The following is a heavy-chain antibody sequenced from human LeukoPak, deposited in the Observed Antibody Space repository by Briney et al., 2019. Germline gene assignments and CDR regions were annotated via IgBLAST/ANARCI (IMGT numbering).Heavy chain of an antibody. D-gene: IGHD3-3*01. CDR2: FYHSGST. V-gene: IGHV4-38-2*02. CDR3: ARGDSRPVRFLEWLSPYYYMDV. CDR1: GYSISSGYY. Sequence: SETLSLTCTVSGYSISSGYYWGWIRQPPGRGLEWIRSFYHSGSTYYNPSLKNRVTISVYTSKNQFSLKLSSVTAADTAVYYCARGDSRPVRFLEWLSPYYYMDVWGKGTTVTVSS. J-gene: IGHJ6*03.